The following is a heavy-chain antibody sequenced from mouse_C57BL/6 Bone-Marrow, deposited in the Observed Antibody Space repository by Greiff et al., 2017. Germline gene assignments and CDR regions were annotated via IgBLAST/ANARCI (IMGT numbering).Heavy chain of an antibody. J-gene: IGHJ2*01. D-gene: IGHD2-3*01. Sequence: VQLQQPGAELVKPGASVKLSCKASGYTFTSYWMHWVKQRPGQGLEWIGKIHPNSGSTNYNEKFKSKATLTVDKSSSTAYMQLSSLTSEDSAVYYCAREAIYDGYYWGQGTTLTVSS. CDR3: AREAIYDGYY. CDR2: IHPNSGST. CDR1: GYTFTSYW. V-gene: IGHV1-64*01.